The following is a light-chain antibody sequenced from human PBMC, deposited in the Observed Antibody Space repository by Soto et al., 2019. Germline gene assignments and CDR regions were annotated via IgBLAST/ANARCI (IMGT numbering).Light chain of an antibody. CDR1: SSDLGGYNY. V-gene: IGLV2-14*01. CDR3: SSYTSSDTLV. CDR2: EVS. J-gene: IGLJ1*01. Sequence: SVLPQAASVTGSPGQSITVSCTGTSSDLGGYNYVSWYQHHPGKAPKLMIYEVSNRPSGVSNRFSGSKSGNTASLTISGLQAEDEADYYCSSYTSSDTLVFGTGTKVTVL.